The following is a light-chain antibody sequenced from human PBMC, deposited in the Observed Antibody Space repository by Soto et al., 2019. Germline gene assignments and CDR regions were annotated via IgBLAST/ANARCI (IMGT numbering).Light chain of an antibody. CDR1: SSNIGSNY. J-gene: IGLJ3*02. CDR3: STWDDSLNGWV. V-gene: IGLV1-44*01. CDR2: NDD. Sequence: QSVLTQPPSASGTPGQGVTISCSGSSSNIGSNYVYWYQQLPGTAPKLLMFNDDKRPSGVPDRFSGSRSGTSASLAISGLQSDDEAVYFCSTWDDSLNGWVFGGGTKLTVL.